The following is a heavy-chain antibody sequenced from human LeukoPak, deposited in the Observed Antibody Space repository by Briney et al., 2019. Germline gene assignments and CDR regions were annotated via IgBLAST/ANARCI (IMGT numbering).Heavy chain of an antibody. D-gene: IGHD3-22*01. CDR2: ISGSGGST. Sequence: GGTLRLSCAASGFTFSSYGMSWVRQAPGKGLEWVSAISGSGGSTYYADSVKGRFTISRDNSKNTLYLQMNSLRAEDTAVYYCAKDRYYDSSGQQYYYYYMDVWGKGTTVTISS. CDR3: AKDRYYDSSGQQYYYYYMDV. CDR1: GFTFSSYG. V-gene: IGHV3-23*01. J-gene: IGHJ6*03.